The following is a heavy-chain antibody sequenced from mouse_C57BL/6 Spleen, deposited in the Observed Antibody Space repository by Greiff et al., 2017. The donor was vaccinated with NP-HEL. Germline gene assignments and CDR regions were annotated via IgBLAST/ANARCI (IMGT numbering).Heavy chain of an antibody. CDR2: IDPSDSYT. CDR3: ASGDYYGSSYVSWFAY. V-gene: IGHV1-50*01. D-gene: IGHD1-1*01. Sequence: QVQLQQPGAELVKPGASVKLSCKASGYTFTSYWMQWVKQRPGQGLEWIGEIDPSDSYTNYNQKFKGKATLTVDTSSSTAYMQLSSLTSEDYAVYYCASGDYYGSSYVSWFAYWGQGTLVTVSA. CDR1: GYTFTSYW. J-gene: IGHJ3*01.